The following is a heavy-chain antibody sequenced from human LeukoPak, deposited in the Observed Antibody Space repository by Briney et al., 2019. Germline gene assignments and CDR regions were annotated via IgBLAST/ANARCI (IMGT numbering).Heavy chain of an antibody. D-gene: IGHD6-13*01. V-gene: IGHV4-38-2*02. CDR1: GYSISSGYY. CDR2: IYHSGST. J-gene: IGHJ4*02. Sequence: SETLSLTCTVSGYSISSGYYWGWIRQPPGKGLEWIGSIYHSGSTYYNPSLKSRVTISVDTSKNQFSLKLSSVTAADTAVYYCASLIAAAGIGGFAVDYCGQGTLVTVSS. CDR3: ASLIAAAGIGGFAVDY.